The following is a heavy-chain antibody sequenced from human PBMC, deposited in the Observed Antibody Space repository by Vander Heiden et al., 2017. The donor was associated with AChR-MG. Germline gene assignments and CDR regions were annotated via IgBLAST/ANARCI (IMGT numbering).Heavy chain of an antibody. D-gene: IGHD2-21*02. CDR3: ASVKPVVVTAGAFDI. CDR2: IYYSGST. CDR1: GGSISSSSYY. Sequence: QLQLQESGPGLVKPSETLSLTCTVSGGSISSSSYYWGWIRQPPGKGLEWIGSIYYSGSTYYNPSLKSRVTISVDTSKNQFSLKLSSVTAADTAVYYCASVKPVVVTAGAFDIWGQGTMVTVSS. V-gene: IGHV4-39*01. J-gene: IGHJ3*02.